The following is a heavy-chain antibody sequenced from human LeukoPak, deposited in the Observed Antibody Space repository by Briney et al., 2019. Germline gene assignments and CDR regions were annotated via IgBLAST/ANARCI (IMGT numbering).Heavy chain of an antibody. CDR1: AYTFTSYY. D-gene: IGHD2-15*01. V-gene: IGHV1-2*02. CDR2: INANSGGT. CDR3: ASVSISNCSGGPCSFDY. Sequence: ASVKISCKASAYTFTSYYFHWWRHAPRQGLEGMVGINANSGGTNYAKNFQGRLTMARDTSITTAYIALRRLRSDEAAVYSWASVSISNCSGGPCSFDYWGQGSLVTVSS. J-gene: IGHJ4*02.